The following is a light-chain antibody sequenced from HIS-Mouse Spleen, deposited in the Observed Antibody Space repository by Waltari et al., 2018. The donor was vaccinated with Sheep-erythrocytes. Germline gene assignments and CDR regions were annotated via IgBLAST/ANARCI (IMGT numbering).Light chain of an antibody. CDR3: QAWDSSIYV. J-gene: IGLJ1*01. CDR2: QDS. Sequence: SYELTQPPSVSVSPGQTASITCSGDQWGDKYACWYQEKPGQSPVLVIYQDSKRPSGIPERFSGSNSGNTATLTISGTQAMDEADYYCQAWDSSIYVFGTGTKVTVL. CDR1: QWGDKY. V-gene: IGLV3-1*01.